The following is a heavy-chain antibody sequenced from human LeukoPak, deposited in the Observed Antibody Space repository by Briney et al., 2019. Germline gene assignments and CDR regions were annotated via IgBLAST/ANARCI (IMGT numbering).Heavy chain of an antibody. CDR2: IYYSGST. CDR3: ARDRSIEYSSSSTWFDP. D-gene: IGHD6-6*01. J-gene: IGHJ5*02. Sequence: SETLSLTCTVSGGSISSSSYYWGWIRQPPGKGLEWIGSIYYSGSTYYNPSLKSRVTISVDTSKNQFSLKLSSVTAADTAVYYCARDRSIEYSSSSTWFDPWGQGTLVTVSS. CDR1: GGSISSSSYY. V-gene: IGHV4-39*07.